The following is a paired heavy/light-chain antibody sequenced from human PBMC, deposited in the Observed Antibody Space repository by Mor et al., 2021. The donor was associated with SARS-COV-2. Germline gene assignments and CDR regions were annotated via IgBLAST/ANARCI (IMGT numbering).Light chain of an antibody. CDR1: QSLVHSDGNTY. J-gene: IGKJ5*01. CDR3: MQATQFPT. CDR2: KIS. Sequence: DIVMTQTPLSSPVTLGQPASISCRSSQSLVHSDGNTYLSWLQQRPGQPPRLLIYKISNRFSGVPDRFSGSGAGTDFTLKISRVEAEDVGVYYCMQATQFPTFGQGTRLEIK. V-gene: IGKV2-24*01.
Heavy chain of an antibody. D-gene: IGHD6-19*01. CDR3: ARDGGWSRFDPYYYYYYGMDV. Sequence: QVQLVQSGAEVKKPGSSVKVSCKASGGTFSSYAISWVRQAPGQGLEWMGGIIPIFGTANYAQKFQGRVTITADESTSTAYMELSSLRSEDTAVYYCARDGGWSRFDPYYYYYYGMDVWGQGTTVTVSS. CDR1: GGTFSSYA. V-gene: IGHV1-69*01. J-gene: IGHJ6*02. CDR2: IIPIFGTA.